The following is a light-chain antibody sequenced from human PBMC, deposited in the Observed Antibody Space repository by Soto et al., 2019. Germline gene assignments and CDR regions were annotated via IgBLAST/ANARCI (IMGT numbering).Light chain of an antibody. CDR1: QRIGSW. V-gene: IGKV1-5*03. CDR3: QQYNDFQYT. J-gene: IGKJ2*01. CDR2: KAT. Sequence: DIQMTQSPSSLSASVGDGVTITCRASQRIGSWLAWYQQKPGKAPKLLIYKATNLQSGVPSRFSGSGSGTDFSLTISSLQPVDSATYFCQQYNDFQYTFGSGTKLEI.